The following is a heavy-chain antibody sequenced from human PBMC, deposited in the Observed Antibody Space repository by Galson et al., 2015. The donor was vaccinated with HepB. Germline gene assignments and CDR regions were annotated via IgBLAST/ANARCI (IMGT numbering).Heavy chain of an antibody. J-gene: IGHJ4*02. Sequence: SLRLSCAASGFTFSSYAMHWVRQAPGKGLEWVAVISYDGSNKYYADSVRGRFTISRDNSKNTLYLQMNSLRAEDTAVYYCARGYVDIVATVSRYWGQGTLVTVSS. V-gene: IGHV3-30-3*01. CDR3: ARGYVDIVATVSRY. CDR1: GFTFSSYA. CDR2: ISYDGSNK. D-gene: IGHD5-12*01.